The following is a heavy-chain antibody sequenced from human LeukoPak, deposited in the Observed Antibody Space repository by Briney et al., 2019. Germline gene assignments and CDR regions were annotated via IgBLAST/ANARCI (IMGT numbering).Heavy chain of an antibody. Sequence: GRSLRLSCAASGFTFSNYWMHWVRQAPGKGLVWVSRINPDGGRITYADSVQGRFTISRDNAENTVYLQMNSLRAEDTAVYYCARVGTGSWYLDLWGRGTLVTVSS. D-gene: IGHD3-10*01. CDR3: ARVGTGSWYLDL. V-gene: IGHV3-74*01. J-gene: IGHJ2*01. CDR1: GFTFSNYW. CDR2: INPDGGRI.